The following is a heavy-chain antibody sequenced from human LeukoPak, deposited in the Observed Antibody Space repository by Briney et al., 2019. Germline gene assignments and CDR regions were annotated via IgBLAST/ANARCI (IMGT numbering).Heavy chain of an antibody. Sequence: ASVKVSCKASGGTFSSYAISWVRQAPGQGLEWMGGIIPIFGTANYAQKFQGRVTITTDESTSTAYMELSSLRSEDTAVYYCAREQIVVVPAASTSNTYNWFDPWGQGTLVTVSS. CDR3: AREQIVVVPAASTSNTYNWFDP. V-gene: IGHV1-69*05. D-gene: IGHD2-2*01. CDR1: GGTFSSYA. J-gene: IGHJ5*02. CDR2: IIPIFGTA.